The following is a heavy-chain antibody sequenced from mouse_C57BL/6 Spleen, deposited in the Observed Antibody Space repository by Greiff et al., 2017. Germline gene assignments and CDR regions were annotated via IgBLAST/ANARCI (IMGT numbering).Heavy chain of an antibody. CDR3: ARGNGNYLYWYFDD. CDR2: IDPSDSST. D-gene: IGHD2-1*01. Sequence: QVQLQQPGAELVMPGASVKLSCKASGYTFTSYWMHWVKQRPGQGLEWIGEIDPSDSSTNYNQKFKGKSTLTVDKSSSTAYMQLSSLTSADSAVYYCARGNGNYLYWYFDDWGTGTTVTVSS. J-gene: IGHJ1*03. V-gene: IGHV1-69*01. CDR1: GYTFTSYW.